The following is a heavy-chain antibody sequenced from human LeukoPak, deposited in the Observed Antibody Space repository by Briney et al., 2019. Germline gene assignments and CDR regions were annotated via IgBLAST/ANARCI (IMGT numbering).Heavy chain of an antibody. Sequence: SETLSLTCTVSGGSFTDYYWSWIRQAPGKGLEWIGYIYYTGTSYNPSLKSRVTISADTSKNQFSLQLISVTAADTAVYYCASRKLGNDYWGQGTLVTVSS. D-gene: IGHD7-27*01. CDR1: GGSFTDYY. V-gene: IGHV4-59*01. J-gene: IGHJ4*02. CDR2: IYYTGT. CDR3: ASRKLGNDY.